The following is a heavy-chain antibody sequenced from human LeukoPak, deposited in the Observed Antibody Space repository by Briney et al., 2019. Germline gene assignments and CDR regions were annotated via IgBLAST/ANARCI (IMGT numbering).Heavy chain of an antibody. CDR3: ARLQSYDFWTGYYILQYYYMDV. CDR1: GGSISSSNHY. CDR2: IYYGGNT. V-gene: IGHV4-39*02. Sequence: SETLSLTCTVSGGSISSSNHYWGWIRQPPGKGLEWIGPIYYGGNTYYNQSLKSRVTISVDTSKNHFSLKLSSVTAADTAVYYCARLQSYDFWTGYYILQYYYMDVWGKGTTVTVSS. J-gene: IGHJ6*03. D-gene: IGHD3-3*01.